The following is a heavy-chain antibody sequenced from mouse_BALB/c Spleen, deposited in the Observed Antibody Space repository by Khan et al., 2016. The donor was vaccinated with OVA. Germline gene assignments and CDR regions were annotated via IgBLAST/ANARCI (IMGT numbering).Heavy chain of an antibody. J-gene: IGHJ1*01. V-gene: IGHV9-1*02. CDR1: GYTFTNSG. Sequence: QIQLVQSGPELKKPGETVKISCKASGYTFTNSGMNWVKQAPGKGLKWMGWINTYTGEPTYADDFKGRFAFSLEASASTAYLQINNLKNEDMATYFCARGLPGWYFDVWGAGTTVTVSS. CDR2: INTYTGEP. CDR3: ARGLPGWYFDV. D-gene: IGHD2-4*01.